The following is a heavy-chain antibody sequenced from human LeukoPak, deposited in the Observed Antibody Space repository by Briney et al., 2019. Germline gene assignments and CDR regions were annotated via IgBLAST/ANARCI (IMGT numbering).Heavy chain of an antibody. CDR3: AKDDTGYSSSWLLDY. D-gene: IGHD6-13*01. CDR1: EFTFSSYW. Sequence: GGSLRLSCAASEFTFSSYWMHWVRQAPGKGLEWVAFIRYDGSNKYYADSVKGRFTISRDNSKNTLYLQMNSLRAEDTAVYYCAKDDTGYSSSWLLDYWGQGTLVTVSS. J-gene: IGHJ4*02. CDR2: IRYDGSNK. V-gene: IGHV3-30*02.